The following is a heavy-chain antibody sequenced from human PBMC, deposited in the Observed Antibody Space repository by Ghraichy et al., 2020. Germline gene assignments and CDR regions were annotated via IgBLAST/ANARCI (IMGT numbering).Heavy chain of an antibody. CDR3: MRNPKYCNNAACYISLFDL. V-gene: IGHV4-34*01. J-gene: IGHJ4*02. CDR1: GGSFSGYS. D-gene: IGHD2/OR15-2a*01. CDR2: INQSGSA. Sequence: SETLSLTCSAYGGSFSGYSWSWIRQPPGKGLEWIGDINQSGSANYNPSLKSRVTLSVDTSKNQFSLRLTSVTAADSAVYFCMRNPKYCNNAACYISLFDLWGQGTPVTVSS.